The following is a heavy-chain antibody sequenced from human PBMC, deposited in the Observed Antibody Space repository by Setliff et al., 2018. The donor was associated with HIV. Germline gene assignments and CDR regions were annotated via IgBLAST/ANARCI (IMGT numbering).Heavy chain of an antibody. Sequence: SVKVSCKASGGTFSNYGMSWVRQAPGQGLEWMGGIIPISGTANYAQKFQGRVTITTDESTSTAYMELSRLRSDDTSVYYCARGMDYYDTSGYYQYYFDYWGQGTLVTVSS. D-gene: IGHD3-22*01. CDR1: GGTFSNYG. CDR3: ARGMDYYDTSGYYQYYFDY. V-gene: IGHV1-69*05. J-gene: IGHJ4*02. CDR2: IIPISGTA.